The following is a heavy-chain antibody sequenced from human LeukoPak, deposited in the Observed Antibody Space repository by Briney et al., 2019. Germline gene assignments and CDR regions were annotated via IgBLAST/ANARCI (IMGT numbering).Heavy chain of an antibody. CDR3: ARGKLWFGELPDY. D-gene: IGHD3-10*01. CDR1: GGSFSGYY. V-gene: IGHV4-34*01. J-gene: IGHJ4*02. Sequence: PSETLSLTCAVYGGSFSGYYWSWIRQPPGKGLEWIGEINHSGSTNYNPSLKSRVTISVDTSKNQFSLKLSSVTAADTAVYYCARGKLWFGELPDYWGQGTLDTVSS. CDR2: INHSGST.